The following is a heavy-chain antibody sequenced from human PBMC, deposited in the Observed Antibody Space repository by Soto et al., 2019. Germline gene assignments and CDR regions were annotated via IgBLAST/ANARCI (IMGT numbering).Heavy chain of an antibody. CDR2: IYPGDSDS. D-gene: IGHD3-10*01. Sequence: GESLKISCKGSGYRFTSYWIGWVRQMPGKGLEWMAIIYPGDSDSRYNPSFQGQVTISADKSISTAYLQWSSLKASDTAMYYCARHETTMVHTFDDWGQGTLVTVSS. CDR3: ARHETTMVHTFDD. CDR1: GYRFTSYW. V-gene: IGHV5-51*01. J-gene: IGHJ4*02.